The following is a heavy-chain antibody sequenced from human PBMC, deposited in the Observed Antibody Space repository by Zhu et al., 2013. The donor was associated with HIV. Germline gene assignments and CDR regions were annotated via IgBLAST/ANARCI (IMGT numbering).Heavy chain of an antibody. CDR1: GGTFSSYA. Sequence: QVQLVQSGAEVKKPGSSVKVSCKASGGTFSSYAISWVRQAPGQGLEWMGGIIPIFGTANYTQKFQGRVTITADESTSTAYMELSSLRSEDTAVYYCARAPYSGSYKTRQYYLEYWGQGTLVTVSS. D-gene: IGHD1-26*01. J-gene: IGHJ4*02. CDR2: IIPIFGTA. V-gene: IGHV1-69*01. CDR3: ARAPYSGSYKTRQYYLEY.